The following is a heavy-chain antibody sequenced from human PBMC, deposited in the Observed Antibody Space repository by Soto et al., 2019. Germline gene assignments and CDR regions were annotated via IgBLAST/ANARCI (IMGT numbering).Heavy chain of an antibody. Sequence: SLRLSCAASGFTFSSYAMTWVRQAPGKGLEWVANIKEDGSEKYYVDSVKGRFTISRDNAKNSLYLQMNSLRAEDTAVYFCARVYFKYDYWGQGTLVTVSS. J-gene: IGHJ4*02. D-gene: IGHD3-10*01. CDR1: GFTFSSYA. CDR3: ARVYFKYDY. CDR2: IKEDGSEK. V-gene: IGHV3-7*01.